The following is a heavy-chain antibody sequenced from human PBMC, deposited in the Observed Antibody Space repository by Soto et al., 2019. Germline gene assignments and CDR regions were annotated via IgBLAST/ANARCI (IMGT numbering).Heavy chain of an antibody. CDR1: GFTFSSYA. CDR3: AKGAPYYYDSSGREGSEYFQH. CDR2: ISGSGGST. V-gene: IGHV3-23*01. J-gene: IGHJ1*01. D-gene: IGHD3-22*01. Sequence: GGSLRLSCAASGFTFSSYAMSWVRQAPGKGLEWVSAISGSGGSTYYADSVKGRFTISRDNSKNTLYLQMNSLRAEDTAVYYCAKGAPYYYDSSGREGSEYFQHWGQGTLVTVSS.